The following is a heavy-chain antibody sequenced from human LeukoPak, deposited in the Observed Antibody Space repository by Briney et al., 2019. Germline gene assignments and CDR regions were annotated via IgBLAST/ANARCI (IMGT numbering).Heavy chain of an antibody. J-gene: IGHJ4*02. CDR2: ISGSGGTT. V-gene: IGHV3-23*01. Sequence: PGGSLRISCATSGFTFSTYAMSWVRQAPGKGLEWVSLISGSGGTTYYADSVKGRFTISRDNSENTMYLQMNSLRAEDTAVYYCAKDPRAGDYVFVDSLYWGQGTLVTVSS. D-gene: IGHD4-17*01. CDR3: AKDPRAGDYVFVDSLY. CDR1: GFTFSTYA.